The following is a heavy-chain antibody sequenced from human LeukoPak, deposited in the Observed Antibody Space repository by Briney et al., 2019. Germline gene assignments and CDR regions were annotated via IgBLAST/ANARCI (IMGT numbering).Heavy chain of an antibody. V-gene: IGHV4-34*01. Sequence: SETLSLTCAVYGGSFSGYYWSWIRQPPGKGLEWIGEINHSGSTNYNPSLKSRVTISVDTSKNQFSLKLSSVTAADTAAYYCARGTRWLQLNAFDIWGQGTMVTVSS. CDR1: GGSFSGYY. D-gene: IGHD5-12*01. CDR2: INHSGST. CDR3: ARGTRWLQLNAFDI. J-gene: IGHJ3*02.